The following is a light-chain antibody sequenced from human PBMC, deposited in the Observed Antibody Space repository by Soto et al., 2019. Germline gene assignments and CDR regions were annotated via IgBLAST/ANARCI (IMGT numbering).Light chain of an antibody. CDR3: QQYGSSPVT. Sequence: EIVLTQSPGTLSLSPGERATLSCRASQSVSSTYLAWYQHKPGQAPRLLIYGASNRATGIPDRFCGSGSVTDFTLTISRLEPEDFALYYCQQYGSSPVTFGQGTKLEIK. CDR2: GAS. J-gene: IGKJ2*01. V-gene: IGKV3-20*01. CDR1: QSVSSTY.